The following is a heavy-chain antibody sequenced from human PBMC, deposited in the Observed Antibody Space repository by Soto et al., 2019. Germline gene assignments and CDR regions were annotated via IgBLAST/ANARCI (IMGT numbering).Heavy chain of an antibody. CDR1: GFTFSSYG. J-gene: IGHJ4*02. Sequence: GGSLRLSCAASGFTFSSYGMHWVRQAPGKGLEWVAVIWYDGSNKYYADSVKGRFTISRDNSKNTLYLQMNSLRAEDTAVYYCARDLLIRGEDYYFDYWGQGTLVTVSS. D-gene: IGHD3-16*01. CDR3: ARDLLIRGEDYYFDY. V-gene: IGHV3-33*01. CDR2: IWYDGSNK.